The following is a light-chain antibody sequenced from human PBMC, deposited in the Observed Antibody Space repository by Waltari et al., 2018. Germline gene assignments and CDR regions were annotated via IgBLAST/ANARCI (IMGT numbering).Light chain of an antibody. Sequence: QSALTQPASVSGSPGQSITIPGTGTSSDVGSYNLVSWYQQPPGKAPKLMIYEGSKRPSGVSNRFSGSKSGNTASLTISGLQAEDEADYYCCSYAGSSYVFGTGTKVTVL. CDR2: EGS. CDR3: CSYAGSSYV. V-gene: IGLV2-23*01. J-gene: IGLJ1*01. CDR1: SSDVGSYNL.